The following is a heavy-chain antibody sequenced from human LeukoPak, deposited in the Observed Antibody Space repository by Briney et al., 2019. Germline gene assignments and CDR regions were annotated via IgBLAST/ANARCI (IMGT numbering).Heavy chain of an antibody. J-gene: IGHJ6*03. CDR3: ARVVEGLWSFYYYYMDV. CDR1: GFTFSDYY. D-gene: IGHD5-18*01. CDR2: ISSSGSTI. V-gene: IGHV3-11*01. Sequence: GRSLRLSCAASGFTFSDYYMSWIRQAPGKGLEWVSYISSSGSTIYYADSVKGRFTISRDNAKNSLYLQMNSLRAEDTAVYYCARVVEGLWSFYYYYMDVWGNGTTVTISS.